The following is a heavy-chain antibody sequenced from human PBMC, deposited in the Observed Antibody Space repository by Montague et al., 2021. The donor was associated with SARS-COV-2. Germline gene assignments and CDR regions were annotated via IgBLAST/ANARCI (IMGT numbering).Heavy chain of an antibody. J-gene: IGHJ6*02. V-gene: IGHV4-34*01. CDR2: INHRGST. CDR3: ARVRAVSAVKGIFSLCRSYEGMDV. D-gene: IGHD2-2*01. CDR1: GGSFSGYY. Sequence: SETLSLTCAVYGGSFSGYYWSWIRQPPGKGLEWIGEINHRGSTNNNPSLKSRVTISIDTSKNQFSLKLSSVTAADTAVYYCARVRAVSAVKGIFSLCRSYEGMDVWGQGTTVTVSS.